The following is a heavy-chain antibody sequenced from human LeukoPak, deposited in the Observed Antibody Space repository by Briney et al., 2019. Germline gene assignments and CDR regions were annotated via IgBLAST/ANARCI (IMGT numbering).Heavy chain of an antibody. CDR3: ARGIFAVAGKKQTHYYYYMDV. Sequence: PSETLSLTCTVSGGSISSGSYYWSWIRQPAGKGLEWIGRIYTSGSTNYNPSLKSRVTMSVDTSKNQFSLKLSSVTAADTAVYYCARGIFAVAGKKQTHYYYYMDVWGKGTTVTISS. J-gene: IGHJ6*03. CDR1: GGSISSGSYY. CDR2: IYTSGST. V-gene: IGHV4-61*02. D-gene: IGHD6-19*01.